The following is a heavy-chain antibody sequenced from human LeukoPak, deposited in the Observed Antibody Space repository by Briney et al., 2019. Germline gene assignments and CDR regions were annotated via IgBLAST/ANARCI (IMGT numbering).Heavy chain of an antibody. CDR2: INPSGGST. D-gene: IGHD1-7*01. V-gene: IGHV1-46*01. J-gene: IGHJ3*02. CDR3: ARGAGGTTPGDAFDI. CDR1: GYTFTSYY. Sequence: GSVQVSCKASGYTFTSYYMHWVRQAPGQGLEWMGIINPSGGSTSYAQKFQGRVTMTRDTSTSTVYMELSGLRSEDTAVYYCARGAGGTTPGDAFDIWGQGTMVTVSS.